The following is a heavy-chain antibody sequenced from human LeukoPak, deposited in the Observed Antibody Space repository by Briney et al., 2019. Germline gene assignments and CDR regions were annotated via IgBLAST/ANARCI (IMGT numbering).Heavy chain of an antibody. D-gene: IGHD5-12*01. V-gene: IGHV4-31*03. CDR1: GGSISSGGYY. CDR3: ARMGSGYDLNY. Sequence: SQTLSLTCTVSGGSISSGGYYWSWLRQHPGKGLEWIGYIYYSGRTYYNPSLKSRVTISVDTSKNQFSLKLSSVTAADTAVYYCARMGSGYDLNYWGQGTLVTVSS. CDR2: IYYSGRT. J-gene: IGHJ4*02.